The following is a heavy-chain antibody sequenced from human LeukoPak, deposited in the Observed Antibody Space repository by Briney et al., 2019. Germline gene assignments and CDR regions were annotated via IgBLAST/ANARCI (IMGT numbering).Heavy chain of an antibody. CDR1: GYTFTSYG. CDR3: EGSGSYYVDY. J-gene: IGHJ4*02. D-gene: IGHD3-10*01. V-gene: IGHV1-18*01. CDR2: ISAYNGST. Sequence: ASVKCSCKASGYTFTSYGISWVRQAPGQGLEWMGWISAYNGSTNYAQKLQGRVTMTTDTSTSTAYMELRSLRSDDTAVYYCEGSGSYYVDYWGQGTLVTVSS.